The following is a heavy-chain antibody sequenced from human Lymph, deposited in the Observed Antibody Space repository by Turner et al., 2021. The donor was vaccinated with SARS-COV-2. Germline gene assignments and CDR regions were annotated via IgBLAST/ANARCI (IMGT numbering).Heavy chain of an antibody. CDR2: ISYDGSNK. Sequence: QVQLVESGGGVVQPGRSLRPSCAASGFTFSTYAIYWVRQAPGKGLEWVAVISYDGSNKYYADSVKGRFTISRDNSKNTLYLQMNSLRAEDTAVYYCARYASVGYFYYGMDVWGQGTTVTVSS. D-gene: IGHD3-10*01. V-gene: IGHV3-30*04. CDR1: GFTFSTYA. J-gene: IGHJ6*02. CDR3: ARYASVGYFYYGMDV.